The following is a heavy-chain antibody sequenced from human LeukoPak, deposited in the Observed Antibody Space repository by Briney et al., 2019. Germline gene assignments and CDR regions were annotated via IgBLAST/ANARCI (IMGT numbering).Heavy chain of an antibody. J-gene: IGHJ5*02. CDR1: GFTFSSYA. V-gene: IGHV3-23*01. CDR2: IIGSGGST. CDR3: ANSIAAAGWFDP. Sequence: GGSLRLSCAASGFTFSSYAMSWVRQAPGKGLEWVSAIIGSGGSTYYADSVKGRFTISRDNSKNTLYLQMNSLRAEDTAVYYCANSIAAAGWFDPWGQGTLVTVSS. D-gene: IGHD6-13*01.